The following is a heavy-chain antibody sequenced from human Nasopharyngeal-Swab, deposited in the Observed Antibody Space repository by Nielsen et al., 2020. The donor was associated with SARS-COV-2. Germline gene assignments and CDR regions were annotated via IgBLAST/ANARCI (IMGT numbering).Heavy chain of an antibody. Sequence: GASLKISCAASGFTFSSYSMNWVRQAPGKGLEWVSSISSSSSYIYYADSVKGRFTISRDNAKNSLYLQMNSLRAEDTAVYYCARDLHYYDSDSTRGGMDVWGQGTTVTVSS. CDR2: ISSSSSYI. CDR3: ARDLHYYDSDSTRGGMDV. D-gene: IGHD3-10*01. V-gene: IGHV3-21*01. J-gene: IGHJ6*02. CDR1: GFTFSSYS.